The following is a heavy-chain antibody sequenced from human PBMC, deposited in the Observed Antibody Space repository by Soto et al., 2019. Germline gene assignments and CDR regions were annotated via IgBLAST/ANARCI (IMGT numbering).Heavy chain of an antibody. Sequence: QLQLQESGSGLVRPSQTLSLTCAVSGGSISSGGYSWRWTRQPPGKGMEWIGYIYHSGSTYYNPSLKSRVTIAVDSSKNQFSLKLSSVTAADTAVYYCARVPSPWGQGTLVTVSS. CDR3: ARVPSP. J-gene: IGHJ5*02. V-gene: IGHV4-30-2*01. CDR2: IYHSGST. CDR1: GGSISSGGYS.